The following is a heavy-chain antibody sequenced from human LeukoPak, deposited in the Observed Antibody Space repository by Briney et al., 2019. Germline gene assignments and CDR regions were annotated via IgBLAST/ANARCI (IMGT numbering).Heavy chain of an antibody. J-gene: IGHJ4*02. CDR1: GFTFSNNW. V-gene: IGHV3-15*01. CDR2: IKSKTDGGTT. Sequence: GGSLRLSCAASGFTFSNNWMTWVRQAPGKGLEWVGRIKSKTDGGTTDYAAPVKGRFTISRDDSKNTLYLQMNSLKTEDTAVYYCTTDTGSYYVGGLDYWGQGTLVTVSS. CDR3: TTDTGSYYVGGLDY. D-gene: IGHD1-26*01.